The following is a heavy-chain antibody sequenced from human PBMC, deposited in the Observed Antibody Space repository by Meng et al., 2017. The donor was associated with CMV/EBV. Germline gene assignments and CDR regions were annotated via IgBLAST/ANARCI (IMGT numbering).Heavy chain of an antibody. CDR2: IKQDGSEK. V-gene: IGHV3-7*01. CDR1: GFTFSSYA. Sequence: GGSLRLSCAASGFTFSSYAMHWVRQAPGKGLEWVANIKQDGSEKYYVDSVKGRFTISRDNAKNSLYLQMNSLRAEDTAVYYCARDRDGETYYDFWSGYSHYGMDVWGQGTTVTVSS. J-gene: IGHJ6*02. CDR3: ARDRDGETYYDFWSGYSHYGMDV. D-gene: IGHD3-3*01.